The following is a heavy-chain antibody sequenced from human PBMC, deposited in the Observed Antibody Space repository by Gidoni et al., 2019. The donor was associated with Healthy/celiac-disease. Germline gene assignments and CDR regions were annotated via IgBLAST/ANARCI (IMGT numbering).Heavy chain of an antibody. CDR2: ISYDGSNK. J-gene: IGHJ4*02. D-gene: IGHD1-7*01. CDR1: GFTFSSYG. CDR3: AKGITGTKPSPIDY. Sequence: QVQLVESGGGVVQPGRSLRLSCAASGFTFSSYGMHWVRQAPGKGLELVAVISYDGSNKYYADSVKGRFTISRDNSKNTLYLQMNSLRAEDTAVYYCAKGITGTKPSPIDYWGQGTLVTVSS. V-gene: IGHV3-30*18.